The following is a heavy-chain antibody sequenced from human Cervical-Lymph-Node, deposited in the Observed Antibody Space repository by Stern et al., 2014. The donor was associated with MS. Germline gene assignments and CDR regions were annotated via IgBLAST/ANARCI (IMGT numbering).Heavy chain of an antibody. Sequence: MPLVESGSEVKKPGASVKVSCKASEYTHNNYLIHWVRQAPGQRPDWMGVINPSGATNYAQKVQDRVTMTTDASTSTFYMELSRLRSEDTAVYYCAVRYCSGGRCYSVPDVWGQGTTVIVSS. V-gene: IGHV1-46*02. D-gene: IGHD2-15*01. CDR1: EYTHNNYL. J-gene: IGHJ6*02. CDR3: AVRYCSGGRCYSVPDV. CDR2: INPSGAT.